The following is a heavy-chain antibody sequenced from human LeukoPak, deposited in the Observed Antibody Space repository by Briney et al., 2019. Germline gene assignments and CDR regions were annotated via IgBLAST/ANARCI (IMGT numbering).Heavy chain of an antibody. CDR3: ARDGEETYCSSTSCPREYYYYMDV. J-gene: IGHJ6*03. V-gene: IGHV3-23*01. D-gene: IGHD2-2*01. CDR2: ISGSGGST. CDR1: GFTFSSYG. Sequence: GGSLRLSCAASGFTFSSYGMSWVRQAPGKGLEWVSAISGSGGSTYYADSVKGRFTISRDNSKNTLYLQMNSLRAEDTAVYYCARDGEETYCSSTSCPREYYYYMDVWGKGTTVTISS.